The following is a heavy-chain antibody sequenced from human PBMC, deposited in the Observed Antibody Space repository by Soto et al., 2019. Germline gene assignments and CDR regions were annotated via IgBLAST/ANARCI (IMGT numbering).Heavy chain of an antibody. CDR1: GGTFSSYT. J-gene: IGHJ4*02. V-gene: IGHV1-69*04. Sequence: SVKVSCKASGGTFSSYTISWVRQAPGQGLEWMGRIIPILGIANYAQNFQGRVTVTADKSTSTAYMELRSLRSDDTAVYYCARDDRAAAAGTTYYFDYWGQGTLVTVSS. CDR2: IIPILGIA. D-gene: IGHD6-13*01. CDR3: ARDDRAAAAGTTYYFDY.